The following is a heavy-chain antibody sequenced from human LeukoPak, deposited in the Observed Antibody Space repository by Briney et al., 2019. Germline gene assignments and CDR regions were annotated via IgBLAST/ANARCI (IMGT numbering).Heavy chain of an antibody. D-gene: IGHD5-12*01. J-gene: IGHJ4*02. CDR1: GGSINSGSHY. CDR3: ARAYSPLDYFDY. CDR2: IYNSGSA. Sequence: PSETLSLTCTVSGGSINSGSHYWSWIRQPAGKGLEWIGCIYNSGSANYNPSLKSPVTISVDTSKNQFSLKLNSVTAADTAVYYCARAYSPLDYFDYWGQGTLVTVSS. V-gene: IGHV4-61*02.